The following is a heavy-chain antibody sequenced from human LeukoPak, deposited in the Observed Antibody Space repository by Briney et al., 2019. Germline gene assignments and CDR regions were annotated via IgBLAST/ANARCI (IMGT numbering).Heavy chain of an antibody. CDR1: GYTFTGYY. D-gene: IGHD2-15*01. Sequence: GASVKVSCKASGYTFTGYYMHWVRQAPGQGLEWMGWINPNSGGTNYAQKFQGWVTMTRDTSISTAYMELSRLRSDDTAVYYCASTLWGPRLGYCSGGSCYSGLNVWGQGTTVTVSS. J-gene: IGHJ6*02. CDR2: INPNSGGT. V-gene: IGHV1-2*04. CDR3: ASTLWGPRLGYCSGGSCYSGLNV.